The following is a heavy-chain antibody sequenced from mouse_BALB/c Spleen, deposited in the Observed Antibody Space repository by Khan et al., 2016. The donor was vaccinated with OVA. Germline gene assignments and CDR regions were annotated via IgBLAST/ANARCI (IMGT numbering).Heavy chain of an antibody. CDR2: IHYSGST. V-gene: IGHV3-1*02. J-gene: IGHJ2*01. D-gene: IGHD2-3*01. Sequence: EVQLQESGPDLVKPSQSLSLTCTVTGFSITSDYTWHWIRQFPGYRLDWMGYIHYSGSTYYNPSLKSRMSVTRDTSKNHFFLQLRSVTTEDTATYFCARSGDGYYSHWGQGTTLTVSS. CDR1: GFSITSDYT. CDR3: ARSGDGYYSH.